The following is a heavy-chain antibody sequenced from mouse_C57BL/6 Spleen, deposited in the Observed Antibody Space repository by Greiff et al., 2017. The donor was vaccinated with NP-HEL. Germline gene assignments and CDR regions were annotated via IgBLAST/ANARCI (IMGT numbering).Heavy chain of an antibody. CDR2: IHPSDSDT. J-gene: IGHJ4*01. CDR3: AMGGSSYRRAYAMDY. Sequence: QVQLQQPGAELVKPGASVKVSCKASGYTFTSYWMHWVKQRPGQGLEWIGRIHPSDSDTNYNQKFKGKATLTVDKSSSTAYMQLSSLTSEDSAVDYCAMGGSSYRRAYAMDYWGQGTSVTVSS. D-gene: IGHD1-1*01. CDR1: GYTFTSYW. V-gene: IGHV1-74*01.